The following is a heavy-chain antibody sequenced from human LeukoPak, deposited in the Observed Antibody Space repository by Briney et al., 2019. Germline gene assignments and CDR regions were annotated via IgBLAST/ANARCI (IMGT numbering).Heavy chain of an antibody. CDR1: GFTFSSYG. CDR2: IRYDGSNK. Sequence: GXSLRLSCAASGFTFSSYGMHWVRQAPGKGLEWVAFIRYDGSNKYYADSVKGRFTISRDNSKNTLYPQMNSLRAEDTAVYYCAKDHLAARSYYFDYWGQGTLVTVSS. CDR3: AKDHLAARSYYFDY. D-gene: IGHD6-6*01. V-gene: IGHV3-30*02. J-gene: IGHJ4*02.